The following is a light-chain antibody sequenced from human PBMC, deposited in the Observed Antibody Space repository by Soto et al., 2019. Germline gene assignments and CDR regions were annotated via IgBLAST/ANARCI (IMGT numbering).Light chain of an antibody. CDR1: QSISSY. CDR3: QRSYSTPRA. V-gene: IGKV1-39*01. Sequence: DIQMTQSPSSLSASVGDRVTITCRASQSISSYLNWYQQKPGKAPKLLIYAASSLQRGVPSRFSGSGSGTDFTLSISSLQHEDFASYYCQRSYSTPRAFGPGTKVDIK. CDR2: AAS. J-gene: IGKJ3*01.